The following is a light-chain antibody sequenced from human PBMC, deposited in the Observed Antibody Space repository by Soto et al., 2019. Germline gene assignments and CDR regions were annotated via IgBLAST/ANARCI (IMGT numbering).Light chain of an antibody. CDR1: QSVSSH. Sequence: EIVMTQSPATLSVSPGDRGTLSCRASQSVSSHLAWYQQKPGQAPRLLIYDASTRATGIPARFSGSGSGTEFTFTISSLQSEDVAVYYCQQYNQWPPFMYTFGQGTKLEIK. CDR3: QQYNQWPPFMYT. CDR2: DAS. J-gene: IGKJ2*01. V-gene: IGKV3-15*01.